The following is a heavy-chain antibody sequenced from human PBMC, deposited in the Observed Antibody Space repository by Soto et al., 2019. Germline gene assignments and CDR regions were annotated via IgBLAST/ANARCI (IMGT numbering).Heavy chain of an antibody. CDR3: ARDIGGSCYDY. Sequence: GGSLRLSCAASGFTFSSYGMHWVRQAPGKGLEWVAVIWYDGSNKYYADSVKGRFTISRDNSKNTLYLQMNSLRAEDTAVYYCARDIGGSCYDYWGQGTLVTVSS. J-gene: IGHJ4*02. CDR2: IWYDGSNK. CDR1: GFTFSSYG. V-gene: IGHV3-33*01. D-gene: IGHD2-15*01.